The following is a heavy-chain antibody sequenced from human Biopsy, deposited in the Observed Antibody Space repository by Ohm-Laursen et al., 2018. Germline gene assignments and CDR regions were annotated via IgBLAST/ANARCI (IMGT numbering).Heavy chain of an antibody. Sequence: SLRLSCAASGFTVYNNYMTWVRQAPGKGLEWVGRARNKTNSYTIEYAASVMGRFTISRDDSQNSLYLQMNSLQTEDTAVYFCAKEGCLLGIPHTYYFDSWGQGTLVTVSS. CDR1: GFTVYNNY. J-gene: IGHJ4*02. CDR3: AKEGCLLGIPHTYYFDS. CDR2: ARNKTNSYTI. V-gene: IGHV3-72*01. D-gene: IGHD1-26*01.